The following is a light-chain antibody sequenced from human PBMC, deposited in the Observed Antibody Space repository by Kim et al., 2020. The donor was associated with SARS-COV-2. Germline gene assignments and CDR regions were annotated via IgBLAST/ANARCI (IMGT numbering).Light chain of an antibody. V-gene: IGKV1-39*01. J-gene: IGKJ4*01. CDR1: QSISSY. Sequence: ASVGDRVTITCRASQSISSYLNWYQQKPGKAPKLLIYAASSLQSGVPSRFSGSGSGTNFTLTISSLQPEDFATYYCQQSYSTPLTFGGGTKVEIK. CDR2: AAS. CDR3: QQSYSTPLT.